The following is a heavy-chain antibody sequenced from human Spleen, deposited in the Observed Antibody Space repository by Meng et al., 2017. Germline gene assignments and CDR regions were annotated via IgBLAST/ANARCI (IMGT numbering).Heavy chain of an antibody. Sequence: EVQLVESGGGLVQPGGSLRLSCAASGFTFSTYWMHWVRQAPGKGLVWVSRINNDGSSTTYADSVKGRFAISRDNAKNSLYLQMNSLSPEDTAVFYCARFETVGVATGDFWGQGTLVTVSS. D-gene: IGHD2-15*01. J-gene: IGHJ4*02. CDR3: ARFETVGVATGDF. CDR2: INNDGSST. V-gene: IGHV3-74*01. CDR1: GFTFSTYW.